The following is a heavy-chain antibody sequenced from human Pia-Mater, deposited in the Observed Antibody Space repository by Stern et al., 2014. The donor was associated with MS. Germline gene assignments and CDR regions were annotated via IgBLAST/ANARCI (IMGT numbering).Heavy chain of an antibody. Sequence: EVQLVESGGGLVQPGGSLRLSCAASGFTFSSYWMHWVHQAPGKGLVWVSRINYDGSSIAYADSVKGRFTISRDNAKNMLYLQMSSLGAEDTAVYHCARAYAGNRNFDYWGQGALVTVSS. J-gene: IGHJ4*02. V-gene: IGHV3-74*02. CDR3: ARAYAGNRNFDY. D-gene: IGHD4-23*01. CDR1: GFTFSSYW. CDR2: INYDGSSI.